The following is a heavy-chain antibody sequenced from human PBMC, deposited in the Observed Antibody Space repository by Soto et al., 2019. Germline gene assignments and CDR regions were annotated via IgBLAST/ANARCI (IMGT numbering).Heavy chain of an antibody. D-gene: IGHD3-9*01. CDR1: GFTFSNYA. V-gene: IGHV3-21*01. J-gene: IGHJ4*02. Sequence: AGSLRLSCAASGFTFSNYAMNWVRQAPGKGLEWVAFITSGSDYIYYADSVKGRFTISRDDANNSLFLQMRSLRAEDTAVYYCTREHVVTIFRRGQRGSFDNWSQGTLVTVSS. CDR3: TREHVVTIFRRGQRGSFDN. CDR2: ITSGSDYI.